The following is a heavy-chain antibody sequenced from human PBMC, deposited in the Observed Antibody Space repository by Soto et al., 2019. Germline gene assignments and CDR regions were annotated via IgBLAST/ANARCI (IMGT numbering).Heavy chain of an antibody. CDR3: ARDSAAGAGIGWDY. J-gene: IGHJ4*01. CDR1: AYIFTDYY. V-gene: IGHV1-2*02. CDR2: INPNNDDT. Sequence: QVQLVQSGAEVKKPGASVKVSCKASAYIFTDYYIHWVRQAPGQGLEWMGWINPNNDDTRYAQKFRVRVTVTMDTSISTAYMDLTRLTSDDTAVYYCARDSAAGAGIGWDYWGQGTLVTVSS. D-gene: IGHD6-13*01.